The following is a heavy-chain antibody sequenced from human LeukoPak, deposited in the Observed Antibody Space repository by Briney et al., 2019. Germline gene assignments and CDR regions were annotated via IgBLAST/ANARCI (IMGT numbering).Heavy chain of an antibody. V-gene: IGHV3-7*05. J-gene: IGHJ4*02. CDR3: ARDSRRGELPNY. D-gene: IGHD1-7*01. CDR2: IKEDGSEK. Sequence: GGSLRLSCAASGFTFSMYLMSWVRQAPGKGLEWVANIKEDGSEKYYVDSVRGRFTISRDNAKNSLFLQMNSLRAEDTAMYYCARDSRRGELPNYWGQGTLVTVSS. CDR1: GFTFSMYL.